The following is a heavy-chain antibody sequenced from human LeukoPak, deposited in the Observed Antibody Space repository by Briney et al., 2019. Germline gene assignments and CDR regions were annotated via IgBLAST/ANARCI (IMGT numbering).Heavy chain of an antibody. V-gene: IGHV4-4*02. Sequence: SGTLSLTRAVSGAFITNSLWWGWARQPPGKGLEWIGEIYHSGTTNYNPSLHSRVTMSVDKSKNQFSLKLSSVTAADTAVYYCATYCYGEYGSYYFDYWGQGTLVTVAT. D-gene: IGHD4-17*01. CDR3: ATYCYGEYGSYYFDY. CDR2: IYHSGTT. J-gene: IGHJ4*02. CDR1: GAFITNSLW.